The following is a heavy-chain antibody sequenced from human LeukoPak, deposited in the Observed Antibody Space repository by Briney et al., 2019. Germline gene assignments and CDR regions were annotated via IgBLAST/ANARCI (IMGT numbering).Heavy chain of an antibody. V-gene: IGHV3-74*01. D-gene: IGHD3-10*01. CDR3: ASTYVLPYAFDI. Sequence: GGSLRLSCAASGFTFSSYWMHWVRQAPGKGLVWVSRINSDGSSTSYADSVKGRFTISRDNAKNTLYLQMNSLRAEDTAVYYCASTYVLPYAFDIWGQGTVVTVSS. CDR1: GFTFSSYW. J-gene: IGHJ3*02. CDR2: INSDGSST.